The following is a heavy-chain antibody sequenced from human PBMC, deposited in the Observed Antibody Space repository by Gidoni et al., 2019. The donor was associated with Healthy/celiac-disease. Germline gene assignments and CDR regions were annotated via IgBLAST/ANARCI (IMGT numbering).Heavy chain of an antibody. CDR3: AGATYNYECCGYGRFHYYYYMDV. J-gene: IGHJ6*03. CDR2: LYSRGST. CDR1: GGPISSDE. D-gene: IGHD3-22*01. Sequence: QVQLPESGPGLVKPSETLPLSCKVAGGPISSDEWGWVRQPPGKGLEWIGSLYSRGSTNYNPSLGSRFTISVDTSKNQFSLKLSSVTAAVTAVYYFAGATYNYECCGYGRFHYYYYMDVWGKGTTVTVSS. V-gene: IGHV4-59*01.